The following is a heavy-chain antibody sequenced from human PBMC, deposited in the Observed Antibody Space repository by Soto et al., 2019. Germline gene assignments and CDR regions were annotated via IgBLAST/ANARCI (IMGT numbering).Heavy chain of an antibody. Sequence: EVQLVESGGGLVQPGGSLRLSCAASGFTFSGYWMHWVRQAPGKGLVWVSRINGDGSSTSYADSVKGRFTISRDNAKNTVYPQMNSLRAEDTAVYYCARFHYHDSSGYQPLGGQGTLVTVSS. CDR1: GFTFSGYW. V-gene: IGHV3-74*01. CDR3: ARFHYHDSSGYQPL. CDR2: INGDGSST. D-gene: IGHD3-22*01. J-gene: IGHJ4*02.